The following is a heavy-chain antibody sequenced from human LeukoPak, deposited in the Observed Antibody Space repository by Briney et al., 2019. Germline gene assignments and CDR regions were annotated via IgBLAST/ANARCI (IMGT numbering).Heavy chain of an antibody. CDR2: IYYSGST. V-gene: IGHV4-39*07. D-gene: IGHD3-10*01. CDR3: ARVVFLVRGLDGMDV. Sequence: SETLSLTCTVSGGSISSSSYYWGWIRQPPGKGLEWIGSIYYSGSTYYNPSLKSRVTISVDTSKNQFSLKLSSVTAADTAVYYCARVVFLVRGLDGMDVWGQGTTVTVSS. J-gene: IGHJ6*02. CDR1: GGSISSSSYY.